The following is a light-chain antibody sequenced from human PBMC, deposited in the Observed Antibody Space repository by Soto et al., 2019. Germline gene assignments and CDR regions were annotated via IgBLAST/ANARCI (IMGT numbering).Light chain of an antibody. V-gene: IGKV1-5*03. Sequence: DIQMTQSPSTLSTSVGDRVTITCRASQSVSGWLAWYQQKPGKAPKLLIYRASSLRSGVPSRFSGSASGTEFTLTISCLQPYDFATYYCQQYDRYPLTFGGGTKVEI. J-gene: IGKJ4*02. CDR3: QQYDRYPLT. CDR2: RAS. CDR1: QSVSGW.